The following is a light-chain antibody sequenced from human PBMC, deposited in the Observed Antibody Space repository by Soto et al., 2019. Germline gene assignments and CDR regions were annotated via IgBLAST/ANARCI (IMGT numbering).Light chain of an antibody. V-gene: IGKV3-20*01. CDR3: QHYGVSPFT. CDR2: GAS. Sequence: EIVLTQSPGTLSLSPGERATLSCRASQSVSSTYLAWYQQRPGQAPRLLIYGASKRATGIPDRFSGSGSGTDFTLTISRLEPEDFAVYYCQHYGVSPFTFGPGTKVDLK. J-gene: IGKJ3*01. CDR1: QSVSSTY.